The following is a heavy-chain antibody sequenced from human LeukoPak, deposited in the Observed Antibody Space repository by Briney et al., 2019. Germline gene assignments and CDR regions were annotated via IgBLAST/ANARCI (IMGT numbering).Heavy chain of an antibody. V-gene: IGHV3-21*01. D-gene: IGHD3-10*01. CDR1: GFTFSSYS. Sequence: GGSLRLSCAASGFTFSSYSMNWVRQAPGKGLEWVSSISSSSSYIYYADSVKGRFTISRDNAKNSLYLQMNSLRAEDTAVYYCARQGFVVSMVREVITKNPTYYFDYWGQGTLVSVSS. J-gene: IGHJ4*02. CDR3: ARQGFVVSMVREVITKNPTYYFDY. CDR2: ISSSSSYI.